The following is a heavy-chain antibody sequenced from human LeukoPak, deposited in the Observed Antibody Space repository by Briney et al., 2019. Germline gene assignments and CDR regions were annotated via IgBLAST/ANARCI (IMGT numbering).Heavy chain of an antibody. CDR1: GFTFSSYS. D-gene: IGHD5-18*01. V-gene: IGHV3-7*01. Sequence: GGSLRLSCAASGFTFSSYSMNWVRQAPGKGLEWVANIKQDGSETYYVDSVKGRFTISRDNAKNSLYLQMNSLRDEDTAVYYCARGGSGYSYGKIDSWGQGILVAVSS. J-gene: IGHJ4*02. CDR2: IKQDGSET. CDR3: ARGGSGYSYGKIDS.